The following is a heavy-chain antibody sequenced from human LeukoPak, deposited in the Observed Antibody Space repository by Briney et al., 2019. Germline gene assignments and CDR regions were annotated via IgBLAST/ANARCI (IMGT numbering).Heavy chain of an antibody. Sequence: ASLKVSCKASGYTFTSYYMHWVRQAPGQGLEWMGIINPSGASTSYAQKFQGRVTMTRDTSTSTVYMELSGLRSEDTAIYYCARDNWVSDSSGPDYWGQGTQVTVSS. V-gene: IGHV1-46*01. J-gene: IGHJ4*02. CDR3: ARDNWVSDSSGPDY. CDR2: INPSGAST. CDR1: GYTFTSYY. D-gene: IGHD3-22*01.